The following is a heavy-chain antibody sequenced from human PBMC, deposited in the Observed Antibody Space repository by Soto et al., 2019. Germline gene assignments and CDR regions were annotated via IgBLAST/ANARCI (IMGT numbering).Heavy chain of an antibody. CDR3: TTHNWNDVPYFDF. Sequence: GGSLRLSCAASGFTFSNAWMSWVRQAPGKGLEWVGRIKSKTDGGTTDYAAPVKGRFTISRDDSKNTLYLQMNSLKTEDTAVYYCTTHNWNDVPYFDFRGQGTLVTVSS. V-gene: IGHV3-15*01. CDR2: IKSKTDGGTT. CDR1: GFTFSNAW. J-gene: IGHJ4*02. D-gene: IGHD1-20*01.